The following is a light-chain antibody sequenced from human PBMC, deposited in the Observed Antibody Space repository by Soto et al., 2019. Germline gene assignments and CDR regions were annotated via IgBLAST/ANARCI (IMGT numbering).Light chain of an antibody. CDR1: QGISNY. V-gene: IGKV1-27*01. CDR3: QKYNSAPPIT. J-gene: IGKJ3*01. CDR2: AAS. Sequence: DIQMTQSPSSLSASVGDRVTITCRASQGISNYLAWYQQKPGKVPKLLIYAASTLQSGVPSRFRGSGSATDVTLTISRLQPEDVATYYCQKYNSAPPITFGPGTKVDIK.